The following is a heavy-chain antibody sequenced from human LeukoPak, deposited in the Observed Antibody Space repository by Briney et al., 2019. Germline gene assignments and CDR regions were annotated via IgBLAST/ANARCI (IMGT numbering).Heavy chain of an antibody. CDR1: GGSFSGYD. Sequence: PSETLSLTCAVSGGSFSGYDWSWIRQLPGKGLEWIGEINHSGSTNYNPSLKSRVTISVDTSKNQFSLKLSSVTAADTAVYYCARGGQWLVRWNWFDPWGQGTLVTVSS. CDR2: INHSGST. J-gene: IGHJ5*02. CDR3: ARGGQWLVRWNWFDP. V-gene: IGHV4-34*01. D-gene: IGHD6-19*01.